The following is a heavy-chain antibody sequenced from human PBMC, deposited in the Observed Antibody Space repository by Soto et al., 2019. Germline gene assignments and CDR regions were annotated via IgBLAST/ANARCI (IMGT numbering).Heavy chain of an antibody. V-gene: IGHV4-61*01. CDR2: IYYTGST. D-gene: IGHD2-15*01. CDR3: ASASYCSGGSFYHYYYYYYGMDV. CDR1: GGSVRSGSYY. Sequence: SETLSLTCSVSGGSVRSGSYYWSWIRQPPGKGLEWIGYIYYTGSTNYNPSLKSRVTISVDTSKNQFTQKLNYITTENTTDYNCASASYCSGGSFYHYYYYYYGMDVWGQGTTVT. J-gene: IGHJ6*02.